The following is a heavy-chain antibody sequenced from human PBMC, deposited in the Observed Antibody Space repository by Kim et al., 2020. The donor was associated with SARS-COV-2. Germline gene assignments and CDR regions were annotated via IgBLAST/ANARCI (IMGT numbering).Heavy chain of an antibody. CDR2: IIPILGIA. CDR3: ARDRGAANWYFDL. D-gene: IGHD1-26*01. Sequence: SVKVSCKASGGTFSSYTISWVRQAPGQGLEWMGRIIPILGIANYAQKFQGRVTITADKSTSTAYMELSSLRSEDTAVYYCARDRGAANWYFDLWGRGTLVTVSS. CDR1: GGTFSSYT. V-gene: IGHV1-69*04. J-gene: IGHJ2*01.